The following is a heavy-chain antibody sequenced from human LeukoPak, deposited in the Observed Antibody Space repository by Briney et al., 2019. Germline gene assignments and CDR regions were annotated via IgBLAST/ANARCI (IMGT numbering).Heavy chain of an antibody. D-gene: IGHD3-9*01. V-gene: IGHV1-8*01. CDR2: MNPNSGNT. J-gene: IGHJ6*02. Sequence: VASVKVSCKASGYTFTSYDINWVRQATGQGLEWMGWMNPNSGNTGYAQKFQGRVTMTRDTSISTAYMELSRLRSDDTAVYYCATRDYDILTGPYYYYGMDVWGQGTTVTVSS. CDR3: ATRDYDILTGPYYYYGMDV. CDR1: GYTFTSYD.